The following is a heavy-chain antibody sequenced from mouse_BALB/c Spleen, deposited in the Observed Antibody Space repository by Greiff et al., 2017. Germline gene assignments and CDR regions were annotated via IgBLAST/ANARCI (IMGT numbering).Heavy chain of an antibody. J-gene: IGHJ4*01. CDR1: GYSFTSYW. CDR3: TREGYRYDFAMDY. V-gene: IGHV1-5*01. Sequence: EVQVVESGTVLARPGASVKMSCKASGYSFTSYWMHWVKQRPGQGLEWIGAIYPGNSDTSYNQKFKGKAKLTAVTSASTAYMELSSLTNEDSAVYYCTREGYRYDFAMDYWGQGTSVTVSS. CDR2: IYPGNSDT. D-gene: IGHD2-14*01.